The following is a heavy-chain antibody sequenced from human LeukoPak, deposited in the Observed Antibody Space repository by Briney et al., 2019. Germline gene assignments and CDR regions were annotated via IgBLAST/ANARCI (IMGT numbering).Heavy chain of an antibody. CDR1: GGSISSSSYY. D-gene: IGHD5-24*01. CDR3: ARHKLQRDGDFDY. V-gene: IGHV4-39*01. J-gene: IGHJ4*02. CDR2: IYYSGST. Sequence: KPSETLSLTCTVSGGSISSSSYYWGWIRQPPGKGLEWIGSIYYSGSTYYNPSLKSRVTISVDTSKNQFSLKLSSVTAADTAVYYCARHKLQRDGDFDYWGQGTLVTVSS.